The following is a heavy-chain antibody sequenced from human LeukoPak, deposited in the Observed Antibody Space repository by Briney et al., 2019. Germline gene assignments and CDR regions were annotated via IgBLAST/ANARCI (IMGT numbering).Heavy chain of an antibody. Sequence: TGGSLRLSCAASGFTFSSYAMSWVRQAPGKGLEWVSAISGSGGSTYYADSVKGRFTISRDNSKNTLYLQMNSLRAEDTAVYYCAKNRRWFGELYDYWGQGTLVTVSS. CDR1: GFTFSSYA. J-gene: IGHJ4*02. CDR3: AKNRRWFGELYDY. V-gene: IGHV3-23*01. D-gene: IGHD3-10*01. CDR2: ISGSGGST.